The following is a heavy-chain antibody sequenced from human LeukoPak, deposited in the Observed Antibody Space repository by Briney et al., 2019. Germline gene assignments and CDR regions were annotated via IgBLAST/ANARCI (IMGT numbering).Heavy chain of an antibody. CDR3: ATVGNYYGSGSYYYWLDP. V-gene: IGHV1-69*06. CDR2: IIPIFGTA. D-gene: IGHD3-10*01. CDR1: GGTFSSYA. Sequence: SVKVSCKASGGTFSSYAISWVRQAPGQGLEWMGGIIPIFGTANYAQKFQDRVTMTEDTSTDTAYMELSSLRSEDTAVYYCATVGNYYGSGSYYYWLDPWGQGTLVIVSS. J-gene: IGHJ5*02.